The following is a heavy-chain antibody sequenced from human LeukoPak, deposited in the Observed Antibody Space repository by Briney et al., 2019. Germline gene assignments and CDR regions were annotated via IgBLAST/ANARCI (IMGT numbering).Heavy chain of an antibody. Sequence: GASVKVSCKASGYTFTGYYMHWVRQAPGQGLEWMGWINPNSGGTNYAQKFQGRVTMTRDTSISTAYMELSRLRSDDTAVYYCARRHLRYCSGGSCYWFDPWGQGTLVTVSS. CDR1: GYTFTGYY. J-gene: IGHJ5*02. CDR3: ARRHLRYCSGGSCYWFDP. CDR2: INPNSGGT. D-gene: IGHD2-15*01. V-gene: IGHV1-2*02.